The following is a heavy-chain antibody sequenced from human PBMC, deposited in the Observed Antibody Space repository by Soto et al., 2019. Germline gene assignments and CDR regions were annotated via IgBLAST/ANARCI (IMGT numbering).Heavy chain of an antibody. V-gene: IGHV3-48*01. CDR2: ISSSSSTI. CDR3: ARDLLRVSGYYRDFDY. CDR1: GFTFYTYS. J-gene: IGHJ4*02. Sequence: GGSLRLSCGASGFTFYTYSMNWVRQAPGKGLEWVSYISSSSSTIYYADSVKGRFTISRDNAKNSLYLQMNSLRAEDTAVYYCARDLLRVSGYYRDFDYWGQGTLVTVSS. D-gene: IGHD3-22*01.